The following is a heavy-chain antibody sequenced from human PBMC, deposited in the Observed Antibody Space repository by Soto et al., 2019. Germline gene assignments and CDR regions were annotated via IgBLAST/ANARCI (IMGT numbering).Heavy chain of an antibody. Sequence: SVKVSCKASGGTFSSYTISWVRQAPGQGLEWMGRIIPILGIANYAQKFQGRVTITADKSTSTAYMELSSLRSEDTAVYYCARGGDYWSEYYYMDVWGKGTTVTVSS. CDR1: GGTFSSYT. D-gene: IGHD4-17*01. CDR2: IIPILGIA. J-gene: IGHJ6*03. CDR3: ARGGDYWSEYYYMDV. V-gene: IGHV1-69*02.